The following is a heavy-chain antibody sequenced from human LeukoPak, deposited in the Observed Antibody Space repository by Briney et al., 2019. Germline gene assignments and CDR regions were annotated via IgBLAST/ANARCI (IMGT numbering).Heavy chain of an antibody. CDR3: ARKTLHAFDI. J-gene: IGHJ3*02. Sequence: GGSLRLSCAASGFTFSTYSMSWVRQAPGKGLEWVSSISSTSYYIYYADSVKGGFTISRDNAKNSLYLQMNSLRAEDTAVYYCARKTLHAFDIWGQGTMVTVSS. CDR2: ISSTSYYI. V-gene: IGHV3-21*06. CDR1: GFTFSTYS.